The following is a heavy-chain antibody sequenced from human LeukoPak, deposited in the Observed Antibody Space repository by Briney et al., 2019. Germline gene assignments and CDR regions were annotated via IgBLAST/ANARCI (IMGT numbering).Heavy chain of an antibody. Sequence: HPGGSLRLSCAASGFTFSTYGMHWVRQAPGKGLECVAVISYDGYNKYYADSVKGRFTISRDNSKNTLFLQMNSLRAEDTAVYYCAGGPVAAVTNWFDPWGQGTLVTVSS. CDR3: AGGPVAAVTNWFDP. D-gene: IGHD2-15*01. V-gene: IGHV3-30*03. J-gene: IGHJ5*02. CDR1: GFTFSTYG. CDR2: ISYDGYNK.